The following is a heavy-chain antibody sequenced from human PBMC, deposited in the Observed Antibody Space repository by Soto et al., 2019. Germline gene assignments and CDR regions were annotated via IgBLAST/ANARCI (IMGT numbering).Heavy chain of an antibody. D-gene: IGHD2-2*01. CDR2: IIPIFGTA. J-gene: IGHJ5*02. V-gene: IGHV1-69*01. CDR3: AIPYCSSTSCYSGWFDP. CDR1: GGTFSSYA. Sequence: QVQLVQSGAEVKKPGSSVKVSCKASGGTFSSYAISWVRQAPGQGLEWMGGIIPIFGTANYAQKFQGRVTMTADESTSTAYMELSSLRSEETAVYYCAIPYCSSTSCYSGWFDPWGQGTLVTVSS.